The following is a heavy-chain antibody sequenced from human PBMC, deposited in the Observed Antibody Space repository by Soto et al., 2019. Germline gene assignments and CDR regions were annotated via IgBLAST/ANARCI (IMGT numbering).Heavy chain of an antibody. CDR3: ARCSRNSCYSYGVDV. D-gene: IGHD2-15*01. J-gene: IGHJ6*02. Sequence: EVQLVESGGGLVQPGGSLRLSCAASGFTFSSAGMNWVRQAPGKGLEWVSYISDSGSTKYYADSVKGRFTISRDNAKDSLYLQMNSLRDEDTAVYFCARCSRNSCYSYGVDVWGQGATVTVSS. V-gene: IGHV3-48*02. CDR2: ISDSGSTK. CDR1: GFTFSSAG.